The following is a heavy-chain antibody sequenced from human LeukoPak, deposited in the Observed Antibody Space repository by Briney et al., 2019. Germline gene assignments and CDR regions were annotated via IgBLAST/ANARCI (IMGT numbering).Heavy chain of an antibody. Sequence: GGSLRLSCAAFGFTFSRPSISWVRQAPGKRLDWVSSISSDSSHIYYADSMKGQFTVSRDNAKNSLFLQMNSLRAEDTAVYYCARDFRTQLDGYSPPYHFDYWGQGALVTVSS. D-gene: IGHD5-24*01. CDR2: ISSDSSHI. J-gene: IGHJ4*02. V-gene: IGHV3-21*01. CDR3: ARDFRTQLDGYSPPYHFDY. CDR1: GFTFSRPS.